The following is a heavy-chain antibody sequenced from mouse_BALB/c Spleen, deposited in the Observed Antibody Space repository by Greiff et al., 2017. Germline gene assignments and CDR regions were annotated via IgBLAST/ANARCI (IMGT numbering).Heavy chain of an antibody. Sequence: VQLQQSGPELVKPGASVKMSCKASGYTFTSYVMHWVKQKPGQGLEWIGYINPYNDGTKYNEKFKGKATLTSDKSSSTAYMELSSLTSEDSAVYYCARSTARATWYFDYWGQGTTLTVSS. J-gene: IGHJ2*01. D-gene: IGHD3-1*01. V-gene: IGHV1-14*01. CDR2: INPYNDGT. CDR1: GYTFTSYV. CDR3: ARSTARATWYFDY.